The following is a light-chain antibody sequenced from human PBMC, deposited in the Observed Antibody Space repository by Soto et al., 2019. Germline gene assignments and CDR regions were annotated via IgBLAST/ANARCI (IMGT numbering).Light chain of an antibody. CDR2: STN. CDR3: VLYMGSGISV. J-gene: IGLJ3*02. Sequence: QAVVTQEPSFSVSPGGTVTLTCGLSSGSDSTSYYPSWYQQTPGQAPRTLIYSTNTRSSGVPDRFSGSILGNKAALTITWAQADDESDYYCVLYMGSGISVFGGGTKVTVL. V-gene: IGLV8-61*01. CDR1: SGSDSTSYY.